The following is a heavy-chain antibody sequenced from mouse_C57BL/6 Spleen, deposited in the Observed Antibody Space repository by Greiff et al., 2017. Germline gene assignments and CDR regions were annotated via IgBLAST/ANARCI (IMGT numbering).Heavy chain of an antibody. CDR1: GYTFTDYE. D-gene: IGHD1-1*01. CDR3: TDGSSYWFAY. Sequence: VQLQQSGAELVRPGASVTLSCKASGYTFTDYEMHWVKQTPVHGLEWIGAIDPETGGTAYNQKFKGKAILTADKSSSTAYMELRSLTSEDSAVXYCTDGSSYWFAYWGQGTLVTVSA. J-gene: IGHJ3*01. V-gene: IGHV1-15*01. CDR2: IDPETGGT.